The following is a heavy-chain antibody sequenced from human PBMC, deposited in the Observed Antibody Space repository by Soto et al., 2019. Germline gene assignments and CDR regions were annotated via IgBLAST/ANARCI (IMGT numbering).Heavy chain of an antibody. Sequence: GGSLRLFCAASGFTFTNYRIHWVRQAPGKGLVWVARINSDGTRINYADSVKGRLTISRDNAKNTVFLQMNSLRDEDSAVYFCARAGDWNYVQDFWGQGTLVTVSS. V-gene: IGHV3-74*01. CDR1: GFTFTNYR. CDR2: INSDGTRI. CDR3: ARAGDWNYVQDF. J-gene: IGHJ4*02. D-gene: IGHD1-7*01.